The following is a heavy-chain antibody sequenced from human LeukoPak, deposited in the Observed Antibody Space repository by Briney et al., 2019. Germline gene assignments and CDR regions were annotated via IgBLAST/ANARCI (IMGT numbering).Heavy chain of an antibody. CDR1: GGSISSYY. CDR3: ARGSPYGGYDY. Sequence: SQTLSLTCTVSGGSISSYYWSWIRQPPGKGLEWIGYIYYSGSTNYNPSLKSRVTISVDTSKNQFSLKLSSVTAADTAVYYCARGSPYGGYDYWGQGTLVTVSS. CDR2: IYYSGST. D-gene: IGHD5-12*01. V-gene: IGHV4-59*01. J-gene: IGHJ4*02.